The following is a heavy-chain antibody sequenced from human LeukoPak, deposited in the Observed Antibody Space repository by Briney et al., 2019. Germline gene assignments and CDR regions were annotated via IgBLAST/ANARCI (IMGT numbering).Heavy chain of an antibody. V-gene: IGHV3-21*01. Sequence: GGSLRLSCAASGFTFSFYAMSWVRQAPGKGLEWVSAISSTTGNTYYADSVKGRFTISRDNAKNSLYLQMNSLRAEDTAVYYCARSNGYNSSPNYWGQGTLVTVSS. CDR3: ARSNGYNSSPNY. D-gene: IGHD6-13*01. J-gene: IGHJ4*02. CDR1: GFTFSFYA. CDR2: ISSTTGNT.